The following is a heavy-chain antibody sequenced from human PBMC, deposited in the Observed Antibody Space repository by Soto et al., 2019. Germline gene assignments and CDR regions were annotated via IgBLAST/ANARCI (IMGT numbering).Heavy chain of an antibody. CDR2: IRGDGSMT. CDR1: GFTFSNYW. Sequence: EVHLVESGGGLVQPGGSLRLSCAASGFTFSNYWMHWVRQAPGKGLVWVSRIRGDGSMTNYADSVKGRFTISRDNAKNTRHVQINSLRAADTAVYYCVKEGLAAHFDSWGQGTLVTVSS. D-gene: IGHD6-6*01. CDR3: VKEGLAAHFDS. J-gene: IGHJ4*02. V-gene: IGHV3-74*01.